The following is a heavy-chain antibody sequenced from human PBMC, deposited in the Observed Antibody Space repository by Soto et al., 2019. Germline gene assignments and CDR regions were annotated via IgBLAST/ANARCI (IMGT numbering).Heavy chain of an antibody. V-gene: IGHV1-69*06. CDR1: GGTFSGHA. J-gene: IGHJ4*02. Sequence: QVQLVQSGAEVKKPGSSVKVSCEASGGTFSGHAISWVRQAPGQGPEWMGGLIPLFGTTQHAQNFQDRLTIAADKSTSTSYMELTSLRFEDTAIYYCARGPNWGYRFDSWGQGTLVTVSS. CDR2: LIPLFGTT. D-gene: IGHD7-27*01. CDR3: ARGPNWGYRFDS.